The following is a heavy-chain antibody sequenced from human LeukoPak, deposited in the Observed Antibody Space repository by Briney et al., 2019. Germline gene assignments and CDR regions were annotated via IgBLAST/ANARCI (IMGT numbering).Heavy chain of an antibody. CDR3: ARLGGDTYYFGSASYPNWYFDL. V-gene: IGHV5-51*01. Sequence: GASLQISCQASGCPFTSYWIGWGRQLPGEGLEGMGIIYPDDSDTTYSPSFQGQVTISADKSFSTASLQWSSLKAADTAIYYCARLGGDTYYFGSASYPNWYFDLWGRGTLVTVSS. J-gene: IGHJ2*01. D-gene: IGHD3-10*01. CDR2: IYPDDSDT. CDR1: GCPFTSYW.